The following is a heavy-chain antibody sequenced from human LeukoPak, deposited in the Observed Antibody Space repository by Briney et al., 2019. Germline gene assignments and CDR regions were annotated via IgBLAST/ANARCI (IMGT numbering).Heavy chain of an antibody. CDR1: GGTFSSYA. V-gene: IGHV1-69*13. CDR3: AQTNYGSGSWDY. J-gene: IGHJ4*02. D-gene: IGHD3-10*01. CDR2: ITPIFGTA. Sequence: ASVKVSCKASGGTFSSYAISWVRQAPGQGLEWMGGITPIFGTANYAQKFQGRVTITADESTSTAYMELSSLRSEDTAVYYCAQTNYGSGSWDYWGQGTLVTVST.